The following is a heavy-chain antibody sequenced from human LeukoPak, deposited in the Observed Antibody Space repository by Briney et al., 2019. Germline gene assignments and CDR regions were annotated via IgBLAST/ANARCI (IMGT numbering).Heavy chain of an antibody. J-gene: IGHJ5*02. CDR2: INHSGST. Sequence: SETLSLTCAVYGGSFSGYYWSWVRQPPGKGLEWIGAINHSGSTNAKPPPTSRVSISVDTTKNNFSLQLSAVTAADTAVYYCARGARSSSSWRLGNWFDPWGQGTLVTVSS. V-gene: IGHV4-34*01. D-gene: IGHD6-13*01. CDR3: ARGARSSSSWRLGNWFDP. CDR1: GGSFSGYY.